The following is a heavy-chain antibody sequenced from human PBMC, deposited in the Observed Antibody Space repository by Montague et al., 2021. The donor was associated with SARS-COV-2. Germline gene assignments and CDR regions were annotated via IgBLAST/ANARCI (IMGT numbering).Heavy chain of an antibody. CDR1: GGSINNHF. CDR2: MHSTGST. Sequence: SETLSLTCSVSGGSINNHFWGWIRQSPGKGLEWVGYMHSTGSTAYNPSLKSRVIISVDTSKTQISLKLSSVSAADTALYYCARAVVGAKTATIESWGQGTLVTVSS. D-gene: IGHD2-15*01. CDR3: ARAVVGAKTATIES. J-gene: IGHJ4*02. V-gene: IGHV4-59*11.